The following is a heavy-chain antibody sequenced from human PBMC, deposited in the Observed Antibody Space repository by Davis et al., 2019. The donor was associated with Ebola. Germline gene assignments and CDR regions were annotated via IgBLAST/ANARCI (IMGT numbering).Heavy chain of an antibody. CDR1: GGSISSSSYY. Sequence: MPSETLSLTCTVSGGSISSSSYYWGWIRQPPGKGLEWTGSIYYSGSTYYNPSLKSRVTISVATSKNQFSLKLSSVTAADTAVYYCARHLYGRDQFDPWGQGTLVTVSS. CDR3: ARHLYGRDQFDP. J-gene: IGHJ5*02. V-gene: IGHV4-39*01. CDR2: IYYSGST. D-gene: IGHD3-10*01.